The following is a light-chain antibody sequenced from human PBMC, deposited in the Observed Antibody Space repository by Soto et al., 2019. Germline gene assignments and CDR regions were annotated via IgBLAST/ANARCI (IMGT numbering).Light chain of an antibody. J-gene: IGLJ2*01. CDR2: DVS. CDR3: SSYTSSSTLGV. CDR1: SSDDGAHNY. V-gene: IGLV2-14*03. Sequence: QSALTQPASVSGSPGQSITISCTGTSSDDGAHNYVSWYQQHPGKAPKVMIYDVSYRPSGVSNRFSGSKSGNTASLTISGLQAEDEADYYCSSYTSSSTLGVFGGGTKLTVL.